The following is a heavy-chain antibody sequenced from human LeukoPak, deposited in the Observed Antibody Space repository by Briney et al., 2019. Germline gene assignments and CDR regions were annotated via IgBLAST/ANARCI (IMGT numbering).Heavy chain of an antibody. J-gene: IGHJ4*02. CDR3: ARDGSSSWYQN. CDR1: GCTFTSFG. D-gene: IGHD6-13*01. V-gene: IGHV1-18*01. CDR2: SNTNTGNT. Sequence: GASVKVSCKDSGCTFTSFGISWVRQAPGHGLEWVGWSNTNTGNTNYAQKFQGRVTMTTDTSTSTAYMEVRSLRSDDTAVYYCARDGSSSWYQNWGQGTLVTVSS.